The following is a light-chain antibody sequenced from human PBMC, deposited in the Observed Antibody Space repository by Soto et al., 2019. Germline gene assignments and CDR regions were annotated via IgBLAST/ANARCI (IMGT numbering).Light chain of an antibody. V-gene: IGKV1-39*01. J-gene: IGKJ1*01. CDR3: QQSYSTPRT. CDR1: QSISSY. Sequence: DIQMPPSPSSLSASVGDRVTITCRSSQSISSYLKWYQQKPGKAPKLLIYAASSFQSGVPSRFSGSRSGTDFTLTISSLQPEDFATYYCQQSYSTPRTFGQGTKVEIK. CDR2: AAS.